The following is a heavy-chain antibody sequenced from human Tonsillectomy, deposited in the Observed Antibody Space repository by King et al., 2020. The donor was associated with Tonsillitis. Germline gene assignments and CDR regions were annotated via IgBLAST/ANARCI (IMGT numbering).Heavy chain of an antibody. V-gene: IGHV1-8*01. Sequence: QLVQSGAEVKKPGASVKVSCKASVYTFTSYDIDWVRQANGQGLEWMGWMNANSGNTGYAEKFQGRVIMTRHTSISTAYMELRSLRSDDTAVYYCARGRGAVDWGQGTLVTVSS. CDR3: ARGRGAVD. CDR1: VYTFTSYD. D-gene: IGHD4/OR15-4a*01. CDR2: MNANSGNT. J-gene: IGHJ4*02.